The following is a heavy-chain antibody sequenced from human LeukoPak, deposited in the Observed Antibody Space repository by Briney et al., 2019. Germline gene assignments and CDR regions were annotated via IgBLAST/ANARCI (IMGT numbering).Heavy chain of an antibody. D-gene: IGHD6-13*01. V-gene: IGHV3-23*01. CDR3: ATDPGSSSWLQIDY. Sequence: GGSLRLSCAASGFTFTNYAMSWVRQTPGKGLEWVSATVGSGPDTYHADSVKGRFTVSRDNSRNTLYLQMNSLRSEDTAVYYCATDPGSSSWLQIDYWGQGTLVTVSS. J-gene: IGHJ4*02. CDR1: GFTFTNYA. CDR2: TVGSGPDT.